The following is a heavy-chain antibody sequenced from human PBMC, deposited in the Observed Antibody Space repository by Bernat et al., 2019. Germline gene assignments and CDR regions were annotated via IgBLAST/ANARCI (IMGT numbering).Heavy chain of an antibody. J-gene: IGHJ6*02. CDR2: IIPIFGTA. CDR3: ARVRVNYYGSGSPPYYYYGMDV. Sequence: QVQLVQSGAEVKKPGSSVKVSCKASGGTFSSYAISWVRQAPGQGLEWMVGIIPIFGTANYAQKFQGRVTITADESTSTAYMELSSLRSEDTAVYYCARVRVNYYGSGSPPYYYYGMDVWGQGTTVTVSS. D-gene: IGHD3-10*01. V-gene: IGHV1-69*01. CDR1: GGTFSSYA.